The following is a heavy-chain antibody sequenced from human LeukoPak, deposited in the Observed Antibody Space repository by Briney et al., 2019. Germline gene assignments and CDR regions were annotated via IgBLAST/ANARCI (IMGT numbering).Heavy chain of an antibody. Sequence: PSETLSLTCTASGGSISSYYWSWIRQPAGKGLEWIGRIYTSGSTNYNPSLKSRVTMSVDTSKNQFSLKLSSVTAADTAVYYCARGALAYCGGVCHDAFDIWGQGTMVTVSS. CDR3: ARGALAYCGGVCHDAFDI. CDR1: GGSISSYY. CDR2: IYTSGST. J-gene: IGHJ3*02. V-gene: IGHV4-4*07. D-gene: IGHD2-21*01.